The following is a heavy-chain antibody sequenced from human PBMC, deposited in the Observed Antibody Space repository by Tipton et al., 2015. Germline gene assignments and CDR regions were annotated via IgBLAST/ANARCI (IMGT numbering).Heavy chain of an antibody. J-gene: IGHJ3*02. V-gene: IGHV4-59*01. CDR2: IYHSGNT. D-gene: IGHD4-11*01. CDR3: ARAVTTTARRAFDI. Sequence: TLSLTCTVSGGSIGDYFWTWIRQPPGKGLEWIGYIYHSGNTYYNPSLQSRVTISIDTSMNQFSLKLTSVTAADTAVYYCARAVTTTARRAFDIWGQGRMVTVSS. CDR1: GGSIGDYF.